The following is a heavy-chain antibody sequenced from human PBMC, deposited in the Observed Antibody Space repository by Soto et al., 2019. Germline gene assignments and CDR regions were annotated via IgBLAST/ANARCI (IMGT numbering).Heavy chain of an antibody. CDR1: GFAISRGYY. V-gene: IGHV4-38-2*02. CDR3: ASRDPGTSVDY. J-gene: IGHJ4*02. CDR2: IYPSVSS. D-gene: IGHD1-7*01. Sequence: PSETLSLTCSVSGFAISRGYYWSWVRQPPGKGLEWIGSIYPSVSSYHNPSLATRLGLSIDASKNQFTLNLTSLTAADTAVYYCASRDPGTSVDYWGQGTLVTVSS.